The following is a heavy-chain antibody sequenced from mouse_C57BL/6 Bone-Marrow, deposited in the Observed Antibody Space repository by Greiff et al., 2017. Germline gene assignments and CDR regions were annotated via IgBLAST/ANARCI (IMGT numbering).Heavy chain of an antibody. Sequence: VQLQQPGAELVMPGASVKLSCKASGYTFTSYWMHWVKQRPGQGLEWIGEIDPSDSYTNYNQKFKGKSTLTVDKSSSTAYMQLSSLTSEDSAVYYCARHGPPFDYWGQGTTLTVSS. CDR3: ARHGPPFDY. D-gene: IGHD3-1*01. V-gene: IGHV1-69*01. CDR2: IDPSDSYT. CDR1: GYTFTSYW. J-gene: IGHJ2*01.